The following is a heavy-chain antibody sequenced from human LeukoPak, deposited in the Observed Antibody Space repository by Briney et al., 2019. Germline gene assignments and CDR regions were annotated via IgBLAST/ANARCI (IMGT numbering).Heavy chain of an antibody. CDR1: GFTFSYYS. J-gene: IGHJ6*03. CDR2: ISESGAHI. V-gene: IGHV3-21*06. Sequence: GGSLRLSCAASGFTFSYYSMNWVRQAPGKGLEWVSSISESGAHIFYADSVKGRFIVSRDNAQNSLYLEMNSLRLEDTAVYYCAKDMTTVATPYYYYYMDVWGKGTPVTVSS. D-gene: IGHD4-23*01. CDR3: AKDMTTVATPYYYYYMDV.